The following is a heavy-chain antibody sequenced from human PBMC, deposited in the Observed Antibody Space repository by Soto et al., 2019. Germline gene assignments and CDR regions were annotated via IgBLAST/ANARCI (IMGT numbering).Heavy chain of an antibody. J-gene: IGHJ6*02. CDR2: IYPGDSDT. Sequence: GVSLKISCKGSGYSFTSYWIGWVRQMPGKGLEWMGIIYPGDSDTRYSPSFQGQVTISADKSISTAYLQWSSLKASDTAMYYCARLRGIAAAGSEGMDVWGQGTTVTVSS. D-gene: IGHD6-13*01. CDR1: GYSFTSYW. V-gene: IGHV5-51*01. CDR3: ARLRGIAAAGSEGMDV.